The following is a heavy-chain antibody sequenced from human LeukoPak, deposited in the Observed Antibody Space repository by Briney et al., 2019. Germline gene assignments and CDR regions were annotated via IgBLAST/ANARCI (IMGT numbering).Heavy chain of an antibody. D-gene: IGHD5-18*01. V-gene: IGHV3-23*01. CDR3: AKARGYSYEYGMDV. J-gene: IGHJ6*02. Sequence: GGSLRLSCAASGFTFSSYAMSWVRQAPGKGLEWVSAISGGGSTYYADSVKGRFTISRDNSKNTLYLQMNSLRAEDTAVYYCAKARGYSYEYGMDVWGQGTMVTVS. CDR1: GFTFSSYA. CDR2: ISGGGST.